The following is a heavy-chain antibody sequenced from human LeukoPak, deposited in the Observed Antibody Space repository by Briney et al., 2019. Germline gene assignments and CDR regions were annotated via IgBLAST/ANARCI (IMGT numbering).Heavy chain of an antibody. V-gene: IGHV3-9*01. J-gene: IGHJ4*02. Sequence: GGSLRLSCAASGFTFDDYAMHWVRQAPGKGLEWVSGISWNSGSIGYADSVKGRFTISRDNAKNSLYLQMNSLRAEDTALYYCAKGGSLTALDYWGQGTLVTVSS. CDR2: ISWNSGSI. D-gene: IGHD3-9*01. CDR1: GFTFDDYA. CDR3: AKGGSLTALDY.